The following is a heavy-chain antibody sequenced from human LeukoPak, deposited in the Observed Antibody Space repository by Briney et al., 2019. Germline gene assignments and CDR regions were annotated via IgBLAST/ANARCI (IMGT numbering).Heavy chain of an antibody. CDR1: GGTFSSYA. J-gene: IGHJ4*02. CDR3: ARDTRAIQLWFLDY. V-gene: IGHV1-18*01. D-gene: IGHD5-18*01. Sequence: GASVKVSCKASGGTFSSYAISWVRQAPGQGLEWMGWISAYNGNTHYAQKFQGRVTLTTDTSTSTAYMELRSLRSDDTAVYYCARDTRAIQLWFLDYWGQGTQVTVSS. CDR2: ISAYNGNT.